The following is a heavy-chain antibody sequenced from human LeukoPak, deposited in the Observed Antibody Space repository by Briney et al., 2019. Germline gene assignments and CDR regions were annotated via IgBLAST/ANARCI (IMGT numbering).Heavy chain of an antibody. J-gene: IGHJ4*02. CDR2: ISFDETKK. D-gene: IGHD2-21*01. CDR1: GFIFSKYA. V-gene: IGHV3-30-3*01. CDR3: ARMKVIKGASLDY. Sequence: GGPLRLSCAASGFIFSKYAMHWVRQAPGKGLEWVAVISFDETKKYYADSLKGRFTISRDNSNTTLFLQMNSVKTEDTAVYFCARMKVIKGASLDYWGQGALVTVSS.